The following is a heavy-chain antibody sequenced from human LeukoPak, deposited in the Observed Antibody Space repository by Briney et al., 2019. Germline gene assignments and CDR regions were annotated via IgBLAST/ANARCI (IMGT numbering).Heavy chain of an antibody. V-gene: IGHV3-30*04. Sequence: GSLRLSCAASGFTFSSYAMHWVRQAPGKGLEWVAVISYDGSNKYYADSVKGRFTISRDNSKNTLYLQMNSLRAEDTAVYYCARDNGITMVRGGFDYWGQGTLVTVSS. CDR2: ISYDGSNK. CDR3: ARDNGITMVRGGFDY. D-gene: IGHD3-10*01. J-gene: IGHJ4*02. CDR1: GFTFSSYA.